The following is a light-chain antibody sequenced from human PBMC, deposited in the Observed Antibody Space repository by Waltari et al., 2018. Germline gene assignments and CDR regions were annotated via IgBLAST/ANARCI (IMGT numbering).Light chain of an antibody. V-gene: IGLV2-14*03. J-gene: IGLJ3*02. CDR1: SSDVGGYNY. Sequence: QSALTQPASVSGSPGQSITISCTGTSSDVGGYNYVSWYQQHPGKAPKLMIYDVSNSPSVVSKRFSGSKSGKTASLTISGLHAEDESNYYCSSYTISSTWVFGGGTKLSVL. CDR2: DVS. CDR3: SSYTISSTWV.